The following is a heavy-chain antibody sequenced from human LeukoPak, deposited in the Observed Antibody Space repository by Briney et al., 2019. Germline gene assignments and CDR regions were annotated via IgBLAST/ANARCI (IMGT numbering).Heavy chain of an antibody. CDR2: IYHSGST. J-gene: IGHJ5*02. CDR1: GGSFSGYY. Sequence: SETLSLTCAVYGGSFSGYYWSWIRQPPGKGLEWIGYIYHSGSTYYNPSLKSRVTISVDRSKNQFSLKLSSVTAADTAVYYCARVERYSNWFDPWGQGTLVTVSS. CDR3: ARVERYSNWFDP. V-gene: IGHV4-34*01. D-gene: IGHD3-9*01.